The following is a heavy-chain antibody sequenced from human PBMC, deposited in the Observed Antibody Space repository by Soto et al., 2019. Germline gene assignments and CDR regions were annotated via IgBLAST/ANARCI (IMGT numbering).Heavy chain of an antibody. D-gene: IGHD2-21*01. Sequence: EVSLRLSCAASGIPPRGFYMTWIRQAPGKGLEWLSYISPGSYYREYTDSLPGRHIICIDNAKNSVFLQMNRLTDEHTAMYYGVSAGGGGQLDLWGQGTRVTVSS. CDR3: VSAGGGGQLDL. CDR2: ISPGSYYR. V-gene: IGHV3-11*06. CDR1: GIPPRGFY. J-gene: IGHJ5*02.